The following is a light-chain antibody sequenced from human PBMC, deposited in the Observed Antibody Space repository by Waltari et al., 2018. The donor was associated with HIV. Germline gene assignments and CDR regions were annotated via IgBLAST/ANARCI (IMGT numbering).Light chain of an antibody. Sequence: DIVMTQSPATPSVSPGERATLSCRASQSVSSNLAWYQQKPGQAPRLLIYGAFTRATGIPARFSGRGSGTEFTLTISSLQSEDFAIYYCQQYNNWSPWTFGQGTKVEIK. V-gene: IGKV3-15*01. CDR3: QQYNNWSPWT. CDR1: QSVSSN. CDR2: GAF. J-gene: IGKJ1*01.